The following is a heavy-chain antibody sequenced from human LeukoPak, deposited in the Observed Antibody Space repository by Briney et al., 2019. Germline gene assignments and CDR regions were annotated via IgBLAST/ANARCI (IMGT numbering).Heavy chain of an antibody. CDR2: IYYSGST. CDR1: GGSFSGYY. Sequence: TLSLTCAVYGGSFSGYYWSWIRQHPGKGLEWIGYIYYSGSTYYNPSLKSRVTISVDTSKNQFSLKLSSVTAADTAVYYCARTSDYYDSSGYYALPIDYWGQGTLVTVSS. D-gene: IGHD3-22*01. V-gene: IGHV4-31*11. J-gene: IGHJ4*02. CDR3: ARTSDYYDSSGYYALPIDY.